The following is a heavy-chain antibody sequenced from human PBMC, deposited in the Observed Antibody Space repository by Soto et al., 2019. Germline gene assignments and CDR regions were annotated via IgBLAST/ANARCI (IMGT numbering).Heavy chain of an antibody. D-gene: IGHD6-19*01. J-gene: IGHJ3*02. CDR3: ARDTIAEAAAFDI. V-gene: IGHV1-18*01. CDR2: ISAYNGNT. Sequence: ASVKVSCKASGYIFTSYGITWVRQAPGQGLEWMGWISAYNGNTNYAQKLQGRVTMTTDTSTSTGYMELRSLRSDDTAVYYCARDTIAEAAAFDIWGQGTMVTVSS. CDR1: GYIFTSYG.